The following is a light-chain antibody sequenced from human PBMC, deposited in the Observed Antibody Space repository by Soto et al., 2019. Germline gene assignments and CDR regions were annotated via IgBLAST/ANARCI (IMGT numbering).Light chain of an antibody. CDR3: LLYYGGAQV. V-gene: IGLV7-43*01. CDR2: GTS. J-gene: IGLJ2*01. CDR1: TGAVTSGYY. Sequence: QAVVTQEPSLTVSPGGTVTLTCASSTGAVTSGYYPNWFQQKPGQAPRALIYGTSNKHSGTPARFSGSLLGGKAALTLSGVQHEDEAEYYCLLYYGGAQVFGGGTKLTVL.